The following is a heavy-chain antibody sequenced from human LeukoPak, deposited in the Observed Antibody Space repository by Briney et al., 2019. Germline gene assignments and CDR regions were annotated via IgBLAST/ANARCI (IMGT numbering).Heavy chain of an antibody. V-gene: IGHV1-46*01. CDR2: INPSGSST. J-gene: IGHJ5*02. CDR1: GYTFTSHY. D-gene: IGHD2-15*01. CDR3: ARAGAVVDNWFDP. Sequence: ASVKVSCKASGYTFTSHYMHWVRQAPGQGLEWMGLINPSGSSTLYAQKFQGRVTMTTDTSTTTAYMELRSLTSDDTAVYYCARAGAVVDNWFDPWGQGTLVTVSS.